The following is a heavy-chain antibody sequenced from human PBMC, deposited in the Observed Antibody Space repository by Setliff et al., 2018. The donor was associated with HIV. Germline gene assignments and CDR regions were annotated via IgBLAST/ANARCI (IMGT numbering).Heavy chain of an antibody. J-gene: IGHJ4*02. CDR1: GFTFNSYA. Sequence: PGGSLRLSCAASGFTFNSYAMSWVRQAPGKGLEWVSSISSSSSYIYYADSVKGRFTISRDNAKNSLYLQMNSLRAEDTGVYYCHSGYDTEEQSYFDYWGQGTLVTVSS. V-gene: IGHV3-21*01. CDR3: HSGYDTEEQSYFDY. D-gene: IGHD5-12*01. CDR2: ISSSSSYI.